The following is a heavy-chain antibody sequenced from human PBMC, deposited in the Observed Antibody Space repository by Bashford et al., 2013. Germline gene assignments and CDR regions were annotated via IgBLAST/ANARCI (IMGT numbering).Heavy chain of an antibody. Sequence: SETLSLTCAVYGGVLQWLLLELDPPAPHGKGAWRWIGGKVQYIVEGHQPTTRPSKSRVTISVDTSKNQFSLKLSSVTAADTAVYYCARGRIRVGALDYGMDVWGQGTTVTV. CDR2: KVQYIVEGH. V-gene: IGHV4-34*01. CDR3: ARGRIRVGALDYGMDV. J-gene: IGHJ6*02. CDR1: GGVLQWLL. D-gene: IGHD1-26*01.